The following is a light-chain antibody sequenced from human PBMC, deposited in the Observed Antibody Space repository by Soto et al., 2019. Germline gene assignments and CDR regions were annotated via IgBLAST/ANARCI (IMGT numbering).Light chain of an antibody. Sequence: DIQMTQSPSTLSASVGDRVTITCRASQTSSIWSAWYQQKPGKAPNLLIYKASSLESGGPSRFSGSGSGTEFTLTITSLQPDDFATYYCQQYNTYPLTVGGGTKVEI. CDR1: QTSSIW. V-gene: IGKV1-5*03. CDR3: QQYNTYPLT. CDR2: KAS. J-gene: IGKJ4*01.